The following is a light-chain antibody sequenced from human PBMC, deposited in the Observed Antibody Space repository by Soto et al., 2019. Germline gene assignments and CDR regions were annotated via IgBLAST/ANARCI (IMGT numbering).Light chain of an antibody. Sequence: DILMTQSPISLPITPGEPASVSCRSSQSLLHSNGYNYLDWYQQKPGQPPKLLVYWASTRESGVPDRFSGSGSGTDFTLTITSLQAEDVAVYYCHQYYNASWPVGQGTKVDI. J-gene: IGKJ1*01. V-gene: IGKV4-1*01. CDR2: WAS. CDR1: QSLLHSNGYNY. CDR3: HQYYNASWP.